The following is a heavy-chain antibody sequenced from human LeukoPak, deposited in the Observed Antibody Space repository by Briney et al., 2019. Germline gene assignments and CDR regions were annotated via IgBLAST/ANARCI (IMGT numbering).Heavy chain of an antibody. CDR3: ARHIVRPTMLIEY. CDR2: IYYTGST. J-gene: IGHJ4*02. V-gene: IGHV4-39*01. CDR1: SGTISSSSYF. D-gene: IGHD3-16*01. Sequence: SETLSLTCTVSSGTISSSSYFWGWIRQPPGNGLEWIGNIYYTGSTHYNPSLKSRLIMSVGTSKNQFSLTLSSVTAADTAVYYCARHIVRPTMLIEYWGQGILVTVSS.